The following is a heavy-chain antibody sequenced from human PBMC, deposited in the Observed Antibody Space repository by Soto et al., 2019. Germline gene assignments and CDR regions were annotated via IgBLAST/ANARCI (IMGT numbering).Heavy chain of an antibody. CDR3: AKGPLDIVLIEFFDY. J-gene: IGHJ4*02. CDR1: GFTFSSYG. V-gene: IGHV3-30*18. Sequence: QVQLVESGGGVVQPGRSLRLSCAASGFTFSSYGMHWVRQAPGKGLAWLAVISYDGSNKYYADSVKGRFTISRDNSKNTLYLQMNSLRAEDTAVYYCAKGPLDIVLIEFFDYWGQGSLFTVSS. D-gene: IGHD2-8*01. CDR2: ISYDGSNK.